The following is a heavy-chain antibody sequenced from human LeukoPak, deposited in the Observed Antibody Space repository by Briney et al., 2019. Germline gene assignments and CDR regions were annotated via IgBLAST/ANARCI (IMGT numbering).Heavy chain of an antibody. V-gene: IGHV1-8*01. Sequence: ASVKVSCKASGYTFTSYDINWVRQATGQGLEWMGWMNPNSGNTGYAQKFQGRVTMTRNTSISTAYMELSSLRSEDTAVYYCARGCMIAAADENYYYGMDVWGQGTTVTVSS. CDR1: GYTFTSYD. D-gene: IGHD6-13*01. CDR2: MNPNSGNT. CDR3: ARGCMIAAADENYYYGMDV. J-gene: IGHJ6*02.